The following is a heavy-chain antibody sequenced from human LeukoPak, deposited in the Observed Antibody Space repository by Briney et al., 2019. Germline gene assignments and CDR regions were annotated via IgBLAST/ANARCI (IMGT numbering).Heavy chain of an antibody. CDR3: TRDKLELRQFDY. Sequence: PGGSLRLSCAASGFTFNNYAMSWVRQAAGKGLEWVGRIKSKPDGGAIDYAAPVKGRFIISRDDSKDMLYLQMNSLKTEDTGVYYCTRDKLELRQFDYWGQGTLVTVSS. V-gene: IGHV3-15*01. J-gene: IGHJ4*02. CDR1: GFTFNNYA. CDR2: IKSKPDGGAI. D-gene: IGHD1-26*01.